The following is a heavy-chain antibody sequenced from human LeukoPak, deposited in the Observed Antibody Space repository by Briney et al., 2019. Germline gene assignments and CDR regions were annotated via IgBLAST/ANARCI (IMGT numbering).Heavy chain of an antibody. J-gene: IGHJ4*02. D-gene: IGHD1-26*01. CDR3: ARGVSSGSYPPRY. Sequence: NPSDPLSLTCTVAGGSISSYYWSWIRQPPGKGMEWIGNISYSGSTNYNPSLKSRVTISVDTSKNQFSLKLNSVTAADTAVYYCARGVSSGSYPPRYWGQGTLVTVSP. CDR2: ISYSGST. V-gene: IGHV4-59*01. CDR1: GGSISSYY.